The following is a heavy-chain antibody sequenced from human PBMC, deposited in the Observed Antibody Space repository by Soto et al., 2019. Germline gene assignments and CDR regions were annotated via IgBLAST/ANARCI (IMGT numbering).Heavy chain of an antibody. J-gene: IGHJ4*02. V-gene: IGHV3-15*01. CDR3: TTDEALVAAGGPFDY. D-gene: IGHD2-15*01. CDR2: IKSKTDGGTT. Sequence: EVQLVESGGGLVKPGGSLRLSCAASGFTFSNAWMSWVRQAPGKGLEWVGRIKSKTDGGTTDYAAPVKGRFTISRDDSKNTLYLQMNSLKTEDTAVYYCTTDEALVAAGGPFDYWGQGTLVTVSS. CDR1: GFTFSNAW.